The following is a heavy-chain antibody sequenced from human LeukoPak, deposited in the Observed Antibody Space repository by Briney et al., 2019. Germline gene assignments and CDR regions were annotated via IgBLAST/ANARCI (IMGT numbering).Heavy chain of an antibody. CDR1: GGSISSYY. Sequence: SETLSLTCTVSGGSISSYYWSWIRQPAGKGLEWIGRIYTSGSTNYNPSLKGRVTMSVDTSKNQFSLKLSSVTAADTAVYYCARNVIGPRFLEWSPVYYYYMDVWGKGTTVTVSS. V-gene: IGHV4-4*07. D-gene: IGHD3-3*01. J-gene: IGHJ6*03. CDR2: IYTSGST. CDR3: ARNVIGPRFLEWSPVYYYYMDV.